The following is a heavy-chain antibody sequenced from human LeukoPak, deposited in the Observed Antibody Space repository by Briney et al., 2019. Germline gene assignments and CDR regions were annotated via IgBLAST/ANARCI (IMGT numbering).Heavy chain of an antibody. J-gene: IGHJ1*01. D-gene: IGHD6-13*01. Sequence: SETLSLTCAVYGGSFSGYYWSWIRQPPGKGLEWIGEINHSGSTNYNPSLKSRVTISVDTSKNQFSLKLSSVTAADTAVYYCASNPVEQPPFRHWGQGTLVTVSS. CDR2: INHSGST. CDR1: GGSFSGYY. V-gene: IGHV4-34*01. CDR3: ASNPVEQPPFRH.